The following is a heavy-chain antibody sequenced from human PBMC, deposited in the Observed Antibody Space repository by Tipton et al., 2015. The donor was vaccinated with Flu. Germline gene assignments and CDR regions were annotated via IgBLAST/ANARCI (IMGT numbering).Heavy chain of an antibody. CDR1: GFTFDDFA. CDR2: LSWNSNNL. CDR3: TKGRKWGSYPSCFDY. V-gene: IGHV3-9*01. D-gene: IGHD3-16*02. J-gene: IGHJ4*02. Sequence: SLRLSCVASGFTFDDFAMHWVRQVPGKGLEWVSGLSWNSNNLGYADSVKGRFTISRDNAKNSLYLQMNSLRAEDTAFYYCTKGRKWGSYPSCFDYWGQGTLVTVSP.